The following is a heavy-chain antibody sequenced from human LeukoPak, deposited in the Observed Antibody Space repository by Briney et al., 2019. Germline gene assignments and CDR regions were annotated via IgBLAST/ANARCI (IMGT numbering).Heavy chain of an antibody. CDR3: ARDVDYGDYGWFDP. V-gene: IGHV1-18*01. CDR2: ISAYNGNT. CDR1: GYTFTSYG. J-gene: IGHJ5*02. Sequence: ASVKVSCKASGYTFTSYGISWVRQAPGQGREWMGWISAYNGNTNYAQKLQGRVTMTTDTSTSTAYMELRSLRSDDTAVYYCARDVDYGDYGWFDPWGQGTLVTVSS. D-gene: IGHD4-17*01.